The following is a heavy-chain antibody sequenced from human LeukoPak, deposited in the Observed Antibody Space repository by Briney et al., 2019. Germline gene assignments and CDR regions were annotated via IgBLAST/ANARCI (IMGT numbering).Heavy chain of an antibody. CDR2: INPDGTNT. CDR3: ATYSRSLFRHFDY. J-gene: IGHJ4*02. Sequence: PGGSLRLSCAASGFTVSTYWMHWVRQGPGKGLVWVSRINPDGTNTRYADSVKGRFTISRDNSKNTLYLQVDSLRTEDTAIYYCATYSRSLFRHFDYWGQGTLVTVSS. D-gene: IGHD6-6*01. CDR1: GFTVSTYW. V-gene: IGHV3-74*01.